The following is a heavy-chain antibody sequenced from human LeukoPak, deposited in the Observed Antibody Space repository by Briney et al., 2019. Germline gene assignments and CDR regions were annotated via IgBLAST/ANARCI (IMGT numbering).Heavy chain of an antibody. D-gene: IGHD4-17*01. J-gene: IGHJ6*02. CDR2: IYTSGST. CDR1: GGSISNYY. Sequence: SETLSLTCTVSGGSISNYYWNWLRQPAGKGLEWIGRIYTSGSTYYNPSLKSRVTMSVDTSKNQFSLKVSSVTAADTAVYYCAFGDYYYYYGMDVWGQGTTVTVSS. CDR3: AFGDYYYYYGMDV. V-gene: IGHV4-4*07.